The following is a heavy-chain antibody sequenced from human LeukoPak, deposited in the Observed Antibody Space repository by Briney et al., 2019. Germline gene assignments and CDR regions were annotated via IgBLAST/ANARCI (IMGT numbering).Heavy chain of an antibody. CDR1: GFTFSSYA. CDR3: ARVHYYDSSGPDY. V-gene: IGHV3-30-3*01. Sequence: GGSLRLSCAASGFTFSSYAMHWVRQAPGKGLEWVAVISYDGSNKYYADSAKGRFTISRDNSKNTLYLQMNSLRAEDTAVYYCARVHYYDSSGPDYWGQGTLVTVSS. D-gene: IGHD3-22*01. CDR2: ISYDGSNK. J-gene: IGHJ4*02.